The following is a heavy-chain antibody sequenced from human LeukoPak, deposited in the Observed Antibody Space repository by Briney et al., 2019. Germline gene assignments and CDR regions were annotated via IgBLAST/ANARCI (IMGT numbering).Heavy chain of an antibody. CDR3: ARGYSSSWTNYYYYYMDV. CDR1: GGSFGGYY. CDR2: INHSGST. Sequence: SETLSLTCAVYGGSFGGYYWSWIRQPPGKGLEWIGEINHSGSTNYNPSLKSRVTISVDTSKNQFSLKLSSVTAADTAVYYCARGYSSSWTNYYYYYMDVWGKGTTVTVSS. D-gene: IGHD6-13*01. J-gene: IGHJ6*03. V-gene: IGHV4-34*01.